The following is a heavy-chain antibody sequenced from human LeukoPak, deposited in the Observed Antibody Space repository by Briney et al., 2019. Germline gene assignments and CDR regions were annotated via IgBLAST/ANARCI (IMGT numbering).Heavy chain of an antibody. CDR2: ISRSGRTI. D-gene: IGHD2-15*01. V-gene: IGHV3-48*01. CDR3: ARGYCSGTSCDLDY. J-gene: IGHJ4*02. CDR1: GFTFSGYS. Sequence: PGGSLRLSCAASGFTFSGYSMNWVRQAPGKGLEWVSYISRSGRTIYYADSVKGRFTISRDNAKNSLYLQMNSLRAEDTAVYYCARGYCSGTSCDLDYWRQRTLVTVSS.